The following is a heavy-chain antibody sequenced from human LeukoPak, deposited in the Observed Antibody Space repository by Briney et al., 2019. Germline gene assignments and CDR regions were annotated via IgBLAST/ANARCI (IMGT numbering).Heavy chain of an antibody. J-gene: IGHJ4*02. D-gene: IGHD6-13*01. Sequence: GGSLRLSCEASGFIFSNTWMTWVRQAPGKGLEWVGRIRSKTDGGTTDYTAPVKGRITISRDDSKNTLYLQMSSLKTEDTAVYYCTSSGSWYYYWGQGTLVTVSS. CDR3: TSSGSWYYY. V-gene: IGHV3-15*01. CDR1: GFIFSNTW. CDR2: IRSKTDGGTT.